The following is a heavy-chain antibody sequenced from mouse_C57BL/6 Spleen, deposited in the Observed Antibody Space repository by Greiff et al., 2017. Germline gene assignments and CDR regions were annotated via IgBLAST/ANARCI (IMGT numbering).Heavy chain of an antibody. V-gene: IGHV1-81*01. J-gene: IGHJ3*01. CDR2: IYPRSGNT. Sequence: QVQLQQSGAELARPGASVKLSCKASGYTFTSYGISWVKQRTGQGLEWIGEIYPRSGNTYYNEKFKGKATLTADKSSSTAYMELRSLTSEDSAVYFCARSEDAPFAYWGQGTLVTVSA. CDR3: ARSEDAPFAY. CDR1: GYTFTSYG.